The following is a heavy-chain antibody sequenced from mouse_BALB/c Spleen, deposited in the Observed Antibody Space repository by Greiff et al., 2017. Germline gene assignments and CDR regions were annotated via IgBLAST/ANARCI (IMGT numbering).Heavy chain of an antibody. CDR2: ISSGGSYT. CDR3: TRDNGNYPYYAMDY. CDR1: GFTFSSYT. Sequence: EVKLVESGGGLVKPGGSLKLSCAASGFTFSSYTMSWVRQTPEKRLEWVATISSGGSYTYYPDSVKGRFTISRDNAKNTLYLQMSSLKSEDTAMYYCTRDNGNYPYYAMDYWGQGTSVTVSS. J-gene: IGHJ4*01. D-gene: IGHD2-1*01. V-gene: IGHV5-6-4*01.